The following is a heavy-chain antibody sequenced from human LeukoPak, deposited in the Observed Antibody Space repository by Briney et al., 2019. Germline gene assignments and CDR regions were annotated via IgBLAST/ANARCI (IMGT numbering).Heavy chain of an antibody. CDR1: GFTFSDHF. CDR2: IGGSGSAT. CDR3: VKRYSGNSGPFDM. Sequence: PGGSLRLSCAVSGFTFSDHFLDWVRQAPGKGLEWVSTIGGSGSATSYAASVSGRFTISRDNSGNTLYLQMNSLRADDTAVYYCVKRYSGNSGPFDMWGQGTTVTVSS. D-gene: IGHD4-23*01. V-gene: IGHV3-23*01. J-gene: IGHJ3*02.